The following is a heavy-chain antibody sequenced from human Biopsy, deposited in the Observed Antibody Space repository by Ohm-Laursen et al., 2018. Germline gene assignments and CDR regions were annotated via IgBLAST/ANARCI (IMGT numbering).Heavy chain of an antibody. CDR3: ATPFQYYDSWGGYPPFDH. CDR2: IIAVSGLV. D-gene: IGHD3-3*01. V-gene: IGHV1-69*17. Sequence: SSVKVSCKASGGTFSNYAISWMRQAPGEGLEWMGGIIAVSGLVNYAPKFQGRVSITADKSTTTAYMELSNLKSEDTAVYYCATPFQYYDSWGGYPPFDHWGQGTLVTVSS. CDR1: GGTFSNYA. J-gene: IGHJ4*02.